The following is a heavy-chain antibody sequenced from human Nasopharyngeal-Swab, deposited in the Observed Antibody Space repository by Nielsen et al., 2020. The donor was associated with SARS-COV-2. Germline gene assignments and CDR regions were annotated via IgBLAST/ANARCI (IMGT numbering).Heavy chain of an antibody. V-gene: IGHV1-18*01. CDR3: ARDLGAWFGELLGDAFDI. CDR2: ISAYNGNT. CDR1: GYTFTSYG. Sequence: ASVKVSCKASGYTFTSYGISWVRQAPGQGLEWMGWISAYNGNTNYAQKLQGRVTMTTDTSTSTAYMELRSLRSDDTAVYYCARDLGAWFGELLGDAFDIWGQGIMVTVSS. D-gene: IGHD3-10*01. J-gene: IGHJ3*02.